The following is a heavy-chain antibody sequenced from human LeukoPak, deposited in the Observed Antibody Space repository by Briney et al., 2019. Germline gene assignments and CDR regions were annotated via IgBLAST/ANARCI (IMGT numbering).Heavy chain of an antibody. CDR1: GFSLSTNGVG. Sequence: SGPTLVNPTQTLTLTCTFSGFSLSTNGVGVGWIRQAPVKALEWLALIYWDDDKRYSPSMKSRLTITKDTSKNQVVLIMTNMDPMDTATYYCAHAVYNSPSSLFDYWGQGTLVTVSS. CDR3: AHAVYNSPSSLFDY. CDR2: IYWDDDK. V-gene: IGHV2-5*02. D-gene: IGHD6-13*01. J-gene: IGHJ4*02.